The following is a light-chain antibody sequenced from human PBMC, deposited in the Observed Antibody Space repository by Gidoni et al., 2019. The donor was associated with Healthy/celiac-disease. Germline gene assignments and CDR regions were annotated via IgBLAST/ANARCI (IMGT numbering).Light chain of an antibody. CDR1: QSVSSN. CDR3: QQCNNWPLT. V-gene: IGKV3-15*01. J-gene: IGKJ4*01. CDR2: GAS. Sequence: EIATTQSPATLSVSPGERATLSCRASQSVSSNLAWYQQKPGQAPRLLIYGASTRATGIPARFSGSGSGTEFTLTISSLQSEDFAVYYCQQCNNWPLTFXGXTKVEIK.